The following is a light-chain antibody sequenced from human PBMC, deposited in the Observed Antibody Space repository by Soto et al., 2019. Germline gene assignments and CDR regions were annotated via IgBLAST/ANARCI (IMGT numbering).Light chain of an antibody. CDR2: GAS. J-gene: IGKJ1*01. Sequence: EIVMTQSPATLSVSPGERATLSCRASQSVSSYLAWYQRKPGQAPRLLIYGASTRAPGIPARFSGSGSGTEFTLTISSLQSEDFAVYYCQQYNNWPRTFGQGTKVDIK. V-gene: IGKV3-15*01. CDR1: QSVSSY. CDR3: QQYNNWPRT.